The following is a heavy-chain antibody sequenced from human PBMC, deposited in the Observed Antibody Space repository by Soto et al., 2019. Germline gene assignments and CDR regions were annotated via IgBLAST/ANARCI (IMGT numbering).Heavy chain of an antibody. CDR1: GFTFSSSW. CDR3: VRALWSSSEWFDP. V-gene: IGHV3-7*03. D-gene: IGHD6-6*01. Sequence: GGSLRLSCAASGFTFSSSWMHWVCQAPEKGLEWVADIKCDESEKYYVDSVKGRLTISRDNAKNSLYLQVNSLRAEDMTVYYCVRALWSSSEWFDPWGQGTLVTVSS. J-gene: IGHJ5*02. CDR2: IKCDESEK.